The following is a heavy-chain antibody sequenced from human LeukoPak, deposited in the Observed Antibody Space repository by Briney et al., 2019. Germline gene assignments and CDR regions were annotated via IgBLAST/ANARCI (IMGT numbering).Heavy chain of an antibody. V-gene: IGHV4-39*01. Sequence: PSETLSLTCTVSGGSISSSSYYWGWIRQPPGKGLEWIGSIYYSGSTYHNPSLKSRVTISVDTSKNQFSLKLSSVTAADTAVYYCARHLMSLAAADPTTFDYWGQGTLVTVSS. CDR2: IYYSGST. J-gene: IGHJ4*02. CDR1: GGSISSSSYY. D-gene: IGHD6-13*01. CDR3: ARHLMSLAAADPTTFDY.